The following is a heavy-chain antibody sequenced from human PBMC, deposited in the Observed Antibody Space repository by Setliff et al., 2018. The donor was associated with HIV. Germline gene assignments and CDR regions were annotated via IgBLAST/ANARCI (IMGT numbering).Heavy chain of an antibody. Sequence: PSETLSLTCTVSGYSISNDYYWGWIRQPPGKGLEWIASIYHSGSINYNPSLKSRVIISIDKSKNKFSLKVSSVTAADTAVYYCARILVAAAGTGFDPWGQGILVTVSS. CDR2: IYHSGSI. J-gene: IGHJ5*02. D-gene: IGHD6-13*01. V-gene: IGHV4-38-2*02. CDR3: ARILVAAAGTGFDP. CDR1: GYSISNDYY.